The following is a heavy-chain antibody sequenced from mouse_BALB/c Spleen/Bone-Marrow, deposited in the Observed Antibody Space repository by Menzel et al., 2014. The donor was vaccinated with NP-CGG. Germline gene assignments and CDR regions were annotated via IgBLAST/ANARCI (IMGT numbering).Heavy chain of an antibody. CDR2: INPYNDGT. CDR3: AREADGYYVGAMDY. J-gene: IGHJ4*01. CDR1: GYTFSSYV. V-gene: IGHV1-14*01. Sequence: QLKDSGPELGKPGASVKMSCKASGYTFSSYVIHWVKQKPGQGLEWIGYINPYNDGTKYNEKFKGKATLTSDKSSSTAYIDLSSLTSEDSAVYYCAREADGYYVGAMDYWSQGTSVTISS. D-gene: IGHD2-3*01.